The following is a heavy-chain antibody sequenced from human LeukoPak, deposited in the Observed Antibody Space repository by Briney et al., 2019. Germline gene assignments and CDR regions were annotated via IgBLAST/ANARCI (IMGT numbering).Heavy chain of an antibody. V-gene: IGHV1-2*04. Sequence: ASVKVSCKASGYTFTGYYMHWVRQAPGQGLEWMGWINPNSGGTNYAQKFQGWVTMTRDTSISTAYMELSRLRSDDTAVYYCARMAPIDIVVVPAGLRDYYYYGMDVWGQGTTVTVSS. CDR2: INPNSGGT. J-gene: IGHJ6*02. D-gene: IGHD2-2*01. CDR1: GYTFTGYY. CDR3: ARMAPIDIVVVPAGLRDYYYYGMDV.